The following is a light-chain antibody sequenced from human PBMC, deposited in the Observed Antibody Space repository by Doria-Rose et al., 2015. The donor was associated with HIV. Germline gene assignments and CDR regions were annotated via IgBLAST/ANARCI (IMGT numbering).Light chain of an antibody. CDR3: HQYGTSWT. CDR1: QSFSSTY. V-gene: IGKV3-20*01. J-gene: IGKJ1*01. Sequence: TQSPGTLSLSPGERATLSCMASQSFSSTYLTWYQQKPGPAPSLLIYDGSTRATGIPDRFSASGSGTDFTLTINRLEPEDFALYYCHQYGTSWTFGQGTKVEI. CDR2: DGS.